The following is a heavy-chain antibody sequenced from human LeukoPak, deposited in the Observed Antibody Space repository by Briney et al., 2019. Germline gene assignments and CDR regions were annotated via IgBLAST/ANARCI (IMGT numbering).Heavy chain of an antibody. Sequence: SETLSLTCTVSGDSINSYYWSWIRQPAGKGLEWIGRIYSSGSTNYNPSLKSRVTMSVDTSKNQFSLKLNSVTAADTAVYYCARCHVEGATYYYYYYMDVWGKGTTVTVSS. CDR3: ARCHVEGATYYYYYYMDV. D-gene: IGHD1-26*01. CDR1: GDSINSYY. CDR2: IYSSGST. J-gene: IGHJ6*03. V-gene: IGHV4-4*07.